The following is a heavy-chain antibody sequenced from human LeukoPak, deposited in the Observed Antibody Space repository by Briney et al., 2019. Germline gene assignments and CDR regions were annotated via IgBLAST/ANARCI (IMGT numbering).Heavy chain of an antibody. CDR2: MSDSGGST. CDR3: AKYYDFWSGYEGFDP. CDR1: GCTFSSYA. Sequence: PGGSLTLSCAASGCTFSSYALSWVRQAPGKGPEWVSAMSDSGGSTYYADSVKGRFTISSNTSKHMLLLQMNSLRAEDTAVYYCAKYYDFWSGYEGFDPWGQGTLVTVSS. J-gene: IGHJ5*02. D-gene: IGHD3-3*01. V-gene: IGHV3-23*01.